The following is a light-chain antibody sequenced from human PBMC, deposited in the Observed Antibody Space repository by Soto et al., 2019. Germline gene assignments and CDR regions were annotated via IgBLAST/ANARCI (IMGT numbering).Light chain of an antibody. CDR1: HSVSSSS. J-gene: IGKJ5*01. Sequence: EIVLTQSTATLSLSPGERATRSCRASHSVSSSSLAWYQQKHGQAPRLLIYGASSRATGIPDRFSGTGSETDFNLTISSLEPEDFAVYYCQHRSNWPPTITFGQGTRLEIK. V-gene: IGKV3D-20*02. CDR2: GAS. CDR3: QHRSNWPPTIT.